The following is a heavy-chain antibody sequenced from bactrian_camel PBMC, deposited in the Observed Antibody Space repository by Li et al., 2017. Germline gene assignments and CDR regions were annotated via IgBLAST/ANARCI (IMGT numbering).Heavy chain of an antibody. CDR2: INGDGTIT. J-gene: IGHJ4*01. CDR1: GFTFSTYY. Sequence: HVQLVESGGGLVQPGGSLRLSCAASGFTFSTYYMNWVRQAPVKGLEWVASINGDGTITDYLDSVKGRFTISRDNAKNTVYLEMNILKSEDTALYHCVTQSTWAFVAWGQGTQVTVS. V-gene: IGHV3-2*01. CDR3: VTQSTWAFVA. D-gene: IGHD7*01.